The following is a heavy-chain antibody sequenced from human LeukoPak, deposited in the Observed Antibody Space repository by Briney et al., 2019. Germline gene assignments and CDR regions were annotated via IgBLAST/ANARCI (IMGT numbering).Heavy chain of an antibody. CDR1: GIIFSNYW. J-gene: IGHJ4*02. D-gene: IGHD1-26*01. CDR3: AKDRLVGASFLNY. CDR2: INRDGSST. Sequence: GGSLRLSCAASGIIFSNYWMHWVRQAPGKGLVWVSRINRDGSSTSYADSVKGRFTISRDNSKNTLYLQMNSLRAEDTAVYYCAKDRLVGASFLNYWGQGTLVTVPS. V-gene: IGHV3-74*01.